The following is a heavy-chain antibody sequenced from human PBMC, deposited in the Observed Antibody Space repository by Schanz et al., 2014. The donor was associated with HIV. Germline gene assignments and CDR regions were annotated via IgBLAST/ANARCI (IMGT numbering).Heavy chain of an antibody. CDR2: IKEDGIEK. D-gene: IGHD3-22*01. CDR3: ARDFSQGRDSSGPSSPFHV. Sequence: EVQLLDSGGGLVQPGGKRRVESVASGRRGRRERLSWVRQAPGKGLEWVANIKEDGIEKYYVDSVKGRFTISRDNAKNSLYLNMYSLRAEDTAVYYCARDFSQGRDSSGPSSPFHVWGQGTMVTVSA. V-gene: IGHV3-7*01. CDR1: GRRGRRER. J-gene: IGHJ3*01.